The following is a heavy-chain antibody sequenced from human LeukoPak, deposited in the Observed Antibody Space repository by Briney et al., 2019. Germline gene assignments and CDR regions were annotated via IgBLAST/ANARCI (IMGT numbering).Heavy chain of an antibody. J-gene: IGHJ4*02. CDR3: AKEAYFDY. CDR1: GFTFSSYG. CDR2: ISYDGSNK. Sequence: GRSLRLSCAASGFTFSSYGMHWVRQAPGKGLEWVAVISYDGSNKYYADSVKGRFTISRDNSKNTLYLQMNSLRAEDTAVYYCAKEAYFDYWGQGTLVTVPS. V-gene: IGHV3-30*18.